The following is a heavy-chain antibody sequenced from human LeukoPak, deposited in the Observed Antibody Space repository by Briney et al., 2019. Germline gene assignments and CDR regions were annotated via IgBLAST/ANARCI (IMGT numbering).Heavy chain of an antibody. J-gene: IGHJ3*02. CDR1: GGSISSYY. CDR3: AREGASDT. V-gene: IGHV4-59*01. CDR2: VFHSGYS. Sequence: SETLSLTCTVSGGSISSYYWSWVRQSPGKGLEWIGYVFHSGYSNYNPSLKSRVTISLDTSKNQFSLKLTSVTAADTALYYCAREGASDTWGQGTMVTVSS.